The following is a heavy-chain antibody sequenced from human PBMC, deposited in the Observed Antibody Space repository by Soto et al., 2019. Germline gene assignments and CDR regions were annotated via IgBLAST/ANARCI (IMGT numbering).Heavy chain of an antibody. Sequence: QVQLVQSGAEVKKPGSSVKVSCKASGGTFSSYTISWVRQAPGQGLEWMGRIIPILGIANYAQKFQGRVTITADKSTSTAYMELSSLRSEDTAVYYCARDIYSGYDLQLCNWFDPWGQGTLVTVSS. CDR2: IIPILGIA. CDR1: GGTFSSYT. V-gene: IGHV1-69*08. J-gene: IGHJ5*02. D-gene: IGHD5-12*01. CDR3: ARDIYSGYDLQLCNWFDP.